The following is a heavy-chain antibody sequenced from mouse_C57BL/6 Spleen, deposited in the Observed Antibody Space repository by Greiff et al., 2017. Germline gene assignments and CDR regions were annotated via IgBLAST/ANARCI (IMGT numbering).Heavy chain of an antibody. CDR2: IYPGDGDT. Sequence: QVQLKESGPELVKPGASVKISCKASGYAFSSSWMNWVKQRPGKGLEWIGRIYPGDGDTNYNGKFKGKATLTADKSSSTAYMQLSSLTSEDSAVYFCARGGYYGSSGFDYWGQGTTLTVSS. D-gene: IGHD1-1*01. CDR3: ARGGYYGSSGFDY. CDR1: GYAFSSSW. V-gene: IGHV1-82*01. J-gene: IGHJ2*01.